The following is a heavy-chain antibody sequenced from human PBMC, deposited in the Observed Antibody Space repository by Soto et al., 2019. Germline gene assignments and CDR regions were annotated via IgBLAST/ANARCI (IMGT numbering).Heavy chain of an antibody. D-gene: IGHD3-22*01. CDR1: GFSLSSYV. CDR3: AREDESSGYAGTFQH. J-gene: IGHJ1*01. Sequence: QVPLVESGGGVVQPGRSLRLSCAASGFSLSSYVMHWVRQAPGKGLEWVGLTSHDDNNKQYADSVKGRFTISKDNSKNTVFLQMDSLRTEDTAVYYCAREDESSGYAGTFQHWGQGTLVTVSS. CDR2: TSHDDNNK. V-gene: IGHV3-30-3*01.